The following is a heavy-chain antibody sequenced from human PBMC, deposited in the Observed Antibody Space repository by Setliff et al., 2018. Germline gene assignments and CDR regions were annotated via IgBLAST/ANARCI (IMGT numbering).Heavy chain of an antibody. Sequence: PGGSLRLSCVGSDFTFSNSAMSWVRQAPGKGLEWVSTITDSGSKILYVDSMKGRFTISRDNSKNSLYLQMDSLRPEDTAVYYCAKDRLFPRYWGLGTLVTVSS. CDR1: DFTFSNSA. D-gene: IGHD2-21*01. J-gene: IGHJ4*02. CDR3: AKDRLFPRY. CDR2: ITDSGSKI. V-gene: IGHV3-23*01.